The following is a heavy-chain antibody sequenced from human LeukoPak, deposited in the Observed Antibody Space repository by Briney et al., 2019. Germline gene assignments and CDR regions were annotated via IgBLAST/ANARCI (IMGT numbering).Heavy chain of an antibody. CDR2: IIPIFGTA. J-gene: IGHJ4*02. D-gene: IGHD5-24*01. CDR3: AGDLPDGYNHGGYYFDY. Sequence: ASVKVSCKASGGTFSSYAISWVRQAPGQGLEWMGGIIPIFGTANYAQKFQGRVTITADESTSTAYMELSSLRSEDTAVYYCAGDLPDGYNHGGYYFDYWGQGTLVTVSS. V-gene: IGHV1-69*13. CDR1: GGTFSSYA.